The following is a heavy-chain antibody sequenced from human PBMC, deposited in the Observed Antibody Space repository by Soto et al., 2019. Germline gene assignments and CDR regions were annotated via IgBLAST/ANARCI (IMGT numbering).Heavy chain of an antibody. CDR2: VKSRIRGETT. D-gene: IGHD2-21*02. Sequence: EVQLVESGGDLVKPGGSLRLSCAASGFTFSNAWMHWVRQAPGKGLEWVGRVKSRIRGETTDYAAPVKGRFTISRDDSTSTVYLQMNSLKTDDTAVYYCTTGFSSDWGGFDSWGQGTMVTVSS. CDR3: TTGFSSDWGGFDS. V-gene: IGHV3-15*07. J-gene: IGHJ4*02. CDR1: GFTFSNAW.